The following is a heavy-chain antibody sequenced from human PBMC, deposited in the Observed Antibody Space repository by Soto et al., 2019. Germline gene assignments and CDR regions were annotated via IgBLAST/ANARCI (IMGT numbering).Heavy chain of an antibody. CDR2: IYYSGST. J-gene: IGHJ3*02. V-gene: IGHV4-30-4*01. Sequence: SETLSLTCTVSGGSISSGDYYWSWIRQPPGKGLEWIGYIYYSGSTYYNPSLKSRVTISVDTSKNQFSLKLSSVTAADTAVYYCARVGPAGAFEIWGQGTMVTVSS. CDR3: ARVGPAGAFEI. CDR1: GGSISSGDYY.